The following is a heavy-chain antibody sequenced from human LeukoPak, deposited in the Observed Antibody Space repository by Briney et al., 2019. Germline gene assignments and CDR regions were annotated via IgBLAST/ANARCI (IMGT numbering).Heavy chain of an antibody. J-gene: IGHJ6*02. D-gene: IGHD3-22*01. Sequence: SETLSLTCTVSGYSISSGYYWGWIRQPPGKGLEWIGSIYHSGSTYYNPSLKSRVTISVDTSKNQFSLKLSSVTAADTAVYYCARDLRNTMIVPLRGDYGMDVWGQGTTVTVSS. CDR1: GYSISSGYY. CDR2: IYHSGST. CDR3: ARDLRNTMIVPLRGDYGMDV. V-gene: IGHV4-38-2*02.